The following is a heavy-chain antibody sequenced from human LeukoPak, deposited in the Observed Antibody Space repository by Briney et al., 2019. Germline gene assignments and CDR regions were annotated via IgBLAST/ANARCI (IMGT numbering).Heavy chain of an antibody. V-gene: IGHV4-30-4*08. CDR2: MYYSGST. J-gene: IGHJ5*02. CDR1: GGSITSSSYY. CDR3: AKPYYYDSRIDP. D-gene: IGHD3-22*01. Sequence: KPSETLSLTCSVSGGSITSSSYYWGWIRQPPGKGLEWIGYMYYSGSTYYNPSLKSRATISVDTSKNQFPLKLTSVTAADTAVYYCAKPYYYDSRIDPWGQGTLVTVSS.